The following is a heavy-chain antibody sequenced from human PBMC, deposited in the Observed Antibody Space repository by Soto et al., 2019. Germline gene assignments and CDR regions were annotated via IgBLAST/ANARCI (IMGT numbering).Heavy chain of an antibody. V-gene: IGHV4-30-2*01. Sequence: PSETLSLTCAVSGGSISSGGYSWSWIRQPPGKGLEWIGYIYHSGSTYYNPSLKSRVTISVDRSKNQFSLKLSSVTAADTAVYYCARTTNYDNNWFDPWGQGTLVTVS. D-gene: IGHD3-9*01. CDR3: ARTTNYDNNWFDP. CDR2: IYHSGST. CDR1: GGSISSGGYS. J-gene: IGHJ5*02.